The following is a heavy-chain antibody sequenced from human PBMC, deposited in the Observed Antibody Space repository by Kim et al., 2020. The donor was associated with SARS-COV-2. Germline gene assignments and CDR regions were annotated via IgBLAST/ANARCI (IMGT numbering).Heavy chain of an antibody. CDR3: ARNLGAAAGTGFDY. V-gene: IGHV3-53*04. Sequence: GGSLRLSCAASGFTVSSNYMSWVRQAPGKGLEWVSVIYSGGSTYYADSVKGRFTISRHNSKNTLYLQMNSLRAEDTAVYYCARNLGAAAGTGFDYWGQGTLVTVSS. CDR2: IYSGGST. D-gene: IGHD6-13*01. J-gene: IGHJ4*02. CDR1: GFTVSSNY.